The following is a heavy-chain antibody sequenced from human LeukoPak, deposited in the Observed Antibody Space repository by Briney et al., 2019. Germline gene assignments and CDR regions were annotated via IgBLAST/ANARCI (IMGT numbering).Heavy chain of an antibody. V-gene: IGHV1-18*01. CDR1: GYTFTSYG. CDR3: ARSVGDAFDI. CDR2: ISPYTGNT. D-gene: IGHD3-3*01. J-gene: IGHJ3*02. Sequence: ASVKVSCKASGYTFTSYGISWVRQAPGQGFEWMGWISPYTGNTNYAQKLQGRVTTTTDTSTSAAYMELSSLRSEDTAVYYCARSVGDAFDIWGQGTMVTVSS.